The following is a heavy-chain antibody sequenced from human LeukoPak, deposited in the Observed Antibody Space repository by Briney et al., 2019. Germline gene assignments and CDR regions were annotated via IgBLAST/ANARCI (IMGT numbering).Heavy chain of an antibody. CDR3: AREPALYSSGWFDY. V-gene: IGHV3-21*01. CDR2: ISSSSSYI. J-gene: IGHJ4*02. D-gene: IGHD6-19*01. Sequence: GGSLRLSCAASGFTFSSYSMNWVRQAPGKGLEWVSSISSSSSYIYYADSVKGRFTISRDNAKNSLYLQMNSLRAEDTAVYYCAREPALYSSGWFDYWGQGTLVTVSS. CDR1: GFTFSSYS.